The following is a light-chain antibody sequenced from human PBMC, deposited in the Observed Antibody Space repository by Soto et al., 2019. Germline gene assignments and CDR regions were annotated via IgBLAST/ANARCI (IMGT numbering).Light chain of an antibody. CDR2: GAS. V-gene: IGKV3-15*01. Sequence: IVMTQAPATLSLCPRARATLSFSPNEHVGINLAWYQQRPGQAPRLLIYGASTRATGIPDRFSGSGSGTEFTLTISTLQSEDFAVYSCQYYNNKRAQLTFGGGTKVYIK. J-gene: IGKJ4*01. CDR1: EHVGIN. CDR3: QYYNNKRAQLT.